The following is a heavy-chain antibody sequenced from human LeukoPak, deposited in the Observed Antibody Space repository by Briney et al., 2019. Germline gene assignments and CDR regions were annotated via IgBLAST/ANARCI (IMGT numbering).Heavy chain of an antibody. CDR2: INHSGST. CDR1: GGSFSGYY. CDR3: AREGVVGAIDY. V-gene: IGHV4-34*01. D-gene: IGHD1-26*01. J-gene: IGHJ4*02. Sequence: PSETLSLTCAVYGGSFSGYYWSWIRQPPGKGLEWIGEINHSGSTYYNPSLKSRVTISVDTSKNQFSLKLSSVTAADTAVYYCAREGVVGAIDYWGQGTLVTVSS.